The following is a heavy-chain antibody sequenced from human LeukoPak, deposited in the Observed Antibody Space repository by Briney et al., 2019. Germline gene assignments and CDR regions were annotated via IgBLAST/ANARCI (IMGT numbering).Heavy chain of an antibody. D-gene: IGHD5-12*01. Sequence: GGSLRLSCAASGLTFSSYAMTWVRQAPGGGLEWVSTITSRSTITYYTDSVKGRFTISRDNSKTTLYLQLNSLRVEDTAIYYCAKDNGGYVVFDSWGQGTLVTVSS. CDR2: ITSRSTIT. CDR1: GLTFSSYA. J-gene: IGHJ4*02. CDR3: AKDNGGYVVFDS. V-gene: IGHV3-23*01.